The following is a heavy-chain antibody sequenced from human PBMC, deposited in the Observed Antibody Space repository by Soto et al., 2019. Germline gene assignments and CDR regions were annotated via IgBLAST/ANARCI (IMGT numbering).Heavy chain of an antibody. D-gene: IGHD6-19*01. CDR1: GFTFSSYN. CDR3: ARRLPQWLVIDI. J-gene: IGHJ4*02. CDR2: ISDSSGST. Sequence: EVQLVESGGGLVQPGGSLRLSCAASGFTFSSYNMKWVRQAPGKGLEWVSYISDSSGSTYYADSVKGRFTISRDNAKNSLYLEMNSLRDEDTAVYYCARRLPQWLVIDIWGQGTLVTVSS. V-gene: IGHV3-48*02.